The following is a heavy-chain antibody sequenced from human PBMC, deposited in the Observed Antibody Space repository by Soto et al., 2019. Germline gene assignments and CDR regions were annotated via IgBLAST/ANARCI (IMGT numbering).Heavy chain of an antibody. D-gene: IGHD3-9*01. Sequence: EVQLVESGGGLVQPGGSLRLSCADSGFSFSSYWMHWVRQGPGKGLVWVSRINTDGSSTNYADSVKGRFTISRDNAKNTVYLQMNSLRAEDTAGYYCARSPGGYYIDWGQGTMVTVSS. V-gene: IGHV3-74*01. CDR3: ARSPGGYYID. J-gene: IGHJ3*01. CDR1: GFSFSSYW. CDR2: INTDGSST.